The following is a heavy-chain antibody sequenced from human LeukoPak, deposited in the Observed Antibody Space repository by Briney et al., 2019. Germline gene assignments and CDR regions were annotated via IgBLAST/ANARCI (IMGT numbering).Heavy chain of an antibody. Sequence: GGSLRLSCAASGFTFSDYYMSWVRQAPGKGLEWVSVIYSGGSTYYADSVKGRFTISRDTAKNSLYLQMNSLRAEDTAVYYCAKDGRTWVYWGQGTLVTVSS. V-gene: IGHV3-53*01. D-gene: IGHD1-26*01. CDR3: AKDGRTWVY. CDR2: IYSGGST. CDR1: GFTFSDYY. J-gene: IGHJ4*02.